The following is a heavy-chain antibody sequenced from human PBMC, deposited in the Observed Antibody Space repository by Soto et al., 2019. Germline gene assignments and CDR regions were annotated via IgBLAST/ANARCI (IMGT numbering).Heavy chain of an antibody. V-gene: IGHV3-23*01. Sequence: GGSLRLSCAASGFPFGENAMSWVRQAPGKGLEWVSGISDSGATTYYADSVRGRFTISRDNSKNTLYLQMKSLRAEDSASYYCAKEGTSSGSLDYWGQGALVTVSS. CDR1: GFPFGENA. CDR2: ISDSGATT. D-gene: IGHD6-19*01. J-gene: IGHJ4*02. CDR3: AKEGTSSGSLDY.